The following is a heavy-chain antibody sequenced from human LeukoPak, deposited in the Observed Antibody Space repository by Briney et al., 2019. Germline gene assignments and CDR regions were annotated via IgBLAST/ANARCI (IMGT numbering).Heavy chain of an antibody. Sequence: GGSLRLSCAASGFTFSSYAMSWFRQAPGKGLEWGSGIGVSGGSTDYADSVKGRFTISRDNSKNTLYLQMNSLRAEDTAVYYCATKYFDSSGYYGYWGQGTLVTVSS. CDR3: ATKYFDSSGYYGY. D-gene: IGHD3-22*01. J-gene: IGHJ4*02. V-gene: IGHV3-23*01. CDR2: IGVSGGST. CDR1: GFTFSSYA.